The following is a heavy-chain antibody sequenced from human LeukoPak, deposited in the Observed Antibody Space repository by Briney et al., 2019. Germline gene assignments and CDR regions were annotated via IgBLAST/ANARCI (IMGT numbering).Heavy chain of an antibody. J-gene: IGHJ4*02. Sequence: SETLSLTCTVSGGSISSGDYYWSWIRQPPGKGLEWIGYIYYSGSTYYNPSLKSRVTISVDTSKHQFSLKLSSVTAADTAVYYCARVGLGYGYFDYWGQGTLVTVSS. CDR2: IYYSGST. CDR3: ARVGLGYGYFDY. V-gene: IGHV4-30-4*08. D-gene: IGHD5-18*01. CDR1: GGSISSGDYY.